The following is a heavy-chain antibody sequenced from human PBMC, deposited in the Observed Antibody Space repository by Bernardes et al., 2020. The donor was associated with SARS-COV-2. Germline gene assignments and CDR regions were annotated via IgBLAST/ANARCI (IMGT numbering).Heavy chain of an antibody. CDR3: STGWTIFGVVTSYYYYYGMDV. V-gene: IGHV1-24*01. CDR2: FDPEDGET. D-gene: IGHD3-3*01. J-gene: IGHJ6*02. CDR1: GYTLTEFS. Sequence: ASLQVSCKVSGYTLTEFSMHWVRQAPGKGLEWMGGFDPEDGETIYAPKFQGSVTMTEDTSTDTAYMELSSLLSADTAVYYCSTGWTIFGVVTSYYYYYGMDVWGQGTTVTVSS.